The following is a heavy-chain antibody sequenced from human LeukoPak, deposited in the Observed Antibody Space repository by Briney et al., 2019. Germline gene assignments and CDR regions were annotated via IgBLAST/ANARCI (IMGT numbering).Heavy chain of an antibody. CDR3: AKRGVVIRVILVGFHKEAYYFDS. CDR2: ISDRGSRT. V-gene: IGHV3-23*01. Sequence: GGSLRLSCAASGFTFSTYWMNWFRQAPGKGLEWVAGISDRGSRTNYADSVKGRFTIPTDHPKNTLYLQMNSLRAEDTAVYFCAKRGVVIRVILVGFHKEAYYFDSWGQGALVTVSS. D-gene: IGHD3-22*01. J-gene: IGHJ4*02. CDR1: GFTFSTYW.